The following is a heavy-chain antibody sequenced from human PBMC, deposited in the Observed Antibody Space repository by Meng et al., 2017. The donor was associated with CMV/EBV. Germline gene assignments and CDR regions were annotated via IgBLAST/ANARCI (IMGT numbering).Heavy chain of an antibody. Sequence: ASVKVSCKASGYTFTSYGISWVRQAPGQGLEWMGWISAYNGNTNYAQKLQGRDTMTTDTSTSTAYMELRSLRSDDTAVYYCARDLEDYSRFDPWGQGTLVTVSS. D-gene: IGHD4-11*01. J-gene: IGHJ5*02. CDR2: ISAYNGNT. CDR3: ARDLEDYSRFDP. CDR1: GYTFTSYG. V-gene: IGHV1-18*01.